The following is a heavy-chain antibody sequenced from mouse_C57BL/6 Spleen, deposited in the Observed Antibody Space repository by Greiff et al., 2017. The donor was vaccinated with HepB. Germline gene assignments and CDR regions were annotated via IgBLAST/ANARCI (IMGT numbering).Heavy chain of an antibody. D-gene: IGHD2-4*01. CDR2: ISSGGSYT. Sequence: EVMLVESGGGLVKPGGSLKLSCAASGFTFSSYGMSWVRQTPDKRLEWVATISSGGSYTYYPDSVKGRFTISRDNAKNTLYLQMSSLKSEDTAMYYCARHVYYDYDVFDYWGQGTTLTVSS. CDR3: ARHVYYDYDVFDY. CDR1: GFTFSSYG. V-gene: IGHV5-6*03. J-gene: IGHJ2*01.